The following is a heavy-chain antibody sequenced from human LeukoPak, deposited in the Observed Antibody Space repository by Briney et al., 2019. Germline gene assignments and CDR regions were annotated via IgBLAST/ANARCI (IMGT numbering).Heavy chain of an antibody. V-gene: IGHV3-15*05. CDR1: GFTFSNAW. CDR3: AREGGGRGGSGHMDV. CDR2: IKSKTDGGKT. Sequence: GGSLRLSCAASGFTFSNAWMSWVRQAPGKGLEWVGRIKSKTDGGKTDYAAPVKGRFTISRDDSKNTLYLQMNSLRAEDTAVYYCAREGGGRGGSGHMDVWGKGTTVTISS. D-gene: IGHD3-10*01. J-gene: IGHJ6*03.